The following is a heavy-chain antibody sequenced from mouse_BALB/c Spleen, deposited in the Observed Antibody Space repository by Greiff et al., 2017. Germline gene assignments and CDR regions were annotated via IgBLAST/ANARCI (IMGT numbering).Heavy chain of an antibody. D-gene: IGHD2-4*01. CDR2: ISYSGST. V-gene: IGHV3-2*02. Sequence: EVQLQESGPGLVKPSQSLSLTCTVTGYSITSDYAWNWIRQFPGNKLEWMGYISYSGSTSYNPSLKSRISITRDTSKNQFFLQLNSVTTEDTATYYCAKRGDYDDGRKYWYFDVWGAGTTVTVSS. CDR1: GYSITSDYA. J-gene: IGHJ1*01. CDR3: AKRGDYDDGRKYWYFDV.